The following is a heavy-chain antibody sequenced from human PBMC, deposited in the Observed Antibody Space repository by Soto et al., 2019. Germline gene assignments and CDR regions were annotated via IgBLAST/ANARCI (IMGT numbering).Heavy chain of an antibody. D-gene: IGHD6-13*01. CDR1: GYTFTAYY. CDR2: INPDTGGT. Sequence: QVQLVQSGAEVKKSGASVKVSCKASGYTFTAYYIHWLRQAPGQGLEWLGWINPDTGGTDYAQKYQGWVTLTRDTSKSTASTELSSLESDDTAVFHCVRVVGRNGSSWYMGAYASWGQGTLLTVSS. V-gene: IGHV1-2*04. J-gene: IGHJ5*02. CDR3: VRVVGRNGSSWYMGAYAS.